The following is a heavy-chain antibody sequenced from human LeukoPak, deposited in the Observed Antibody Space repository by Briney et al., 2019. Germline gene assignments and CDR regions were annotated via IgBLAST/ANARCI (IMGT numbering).Heavy chain of an antibody. CDR3: ARDGGLPKIDY. CDR2: IYHSGST. Sequence: SETLSLTCTVSGYSISSGYYWGWIRQPPGKGLKWIGSIYHSGSTYYNPSLKSRVTISVDTSKNQFSLKLSSVTAADTAVYYCARDGGLPKIDYWGQGTLVTVSS. D-gene: IGHD3-16*01. V-gene: IGHV4-38-2*02. J-gene: IGHJ4*02. CDR1: GYSISSGYY.